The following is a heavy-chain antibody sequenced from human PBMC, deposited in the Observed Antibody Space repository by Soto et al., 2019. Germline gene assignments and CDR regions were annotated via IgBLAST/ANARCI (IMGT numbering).Heavy chain of an antibody. CDR1: GGSISSGGYY. CDR2: IYYSGST. V-gene: IGHV4-31*03. Sequence: SETLSLTCTVSGGSISSGGYYWSWIRQHPGKGLEWIGYIYYSGSTYYNPSLKSRVTISVDTSKNQFSLKLSSVTAADTAVYYCARAPVGTTVVTQGDFDYWGQGTLVTVSS. J-gene: IGHJ4*02. D-gene: IGHD4-17*01. CDR3: ARAPVGTTVVTQGDFDY.